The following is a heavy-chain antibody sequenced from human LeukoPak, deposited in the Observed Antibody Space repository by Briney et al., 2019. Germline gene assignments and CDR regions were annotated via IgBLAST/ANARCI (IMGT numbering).Heavy chain of an antibody. Sequence: GGSLRLSCAASGFTVSSKYMNWGRQAPGKGPEWVSVIYSGATTYYADSVKGRFTISKDNSKNTLYLQMNSLRAEDAAVYYCATCSQRGYYYMDVWGEGTTVTVSS. CDR1: GFTVSSKY. D-gene: IGHD2-15*01. CDR3: ATCSQRGYYYMDV. V-gene: IGHV3-53*01. CDR2: IYSGATT. J-gene: IGHJ6*03.